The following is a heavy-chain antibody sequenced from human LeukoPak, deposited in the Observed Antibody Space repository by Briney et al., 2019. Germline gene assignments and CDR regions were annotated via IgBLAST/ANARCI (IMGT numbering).Heavy chain of an antibody. V-gene: IGHV4-59*12. D-gene: IGHD2-15*01. CDR1: GGSISSYY. CDR3: ARDIRGCSGGSCYANFDY. Sequence: SETLSLTCTVSGGSISSYYWSWIRQPPGKGLEWIGYIYYSGSTYYNPSLKSRVTISVDTSKNQFSLKLSSVTAADTAVYYCARDIRGCSGGSCYANFDYWGQGTLVAVSS. CDR2: IYYSGST. J-gene: IGHJ4*02.